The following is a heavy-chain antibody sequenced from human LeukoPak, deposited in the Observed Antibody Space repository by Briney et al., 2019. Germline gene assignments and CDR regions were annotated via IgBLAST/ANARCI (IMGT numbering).Heavy chain of an antibody. CDR1: GFTVSSNY. CDR2: IYSGGST. CDR3: ARVGSPTYGDYDY. J-gene: IGHJ4*02. V-gene: IGHV3-53*01. D-gene: IGHD4-17*01. Sequence: PGGSLRLSCAASGFTVSSNYMSWVRQAPGKGLEWVSVIYSGGSTYYADSVKGRFTISRDNSKNTVYLQMNSLRVEDTAVYYCARVGSPTYGDYDYWGQGTLVTVSS.